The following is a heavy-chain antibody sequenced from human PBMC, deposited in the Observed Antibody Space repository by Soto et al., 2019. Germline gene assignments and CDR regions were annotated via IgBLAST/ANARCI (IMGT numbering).Heavy chain of an antibody. V-gene: IGHV3-9*01. CDR2: ISWNSGSI. CDR3: AKDSGSGSYYNRDYFDY. J-gene: IGHJ4*02. Sequence: LRLSYAASGFAFDDYAMHLGRQAPGKGLEWVSGISWNSGSIGYADSVKGRFTISRDNAKNSLYLQMNSLRAEDTALYYCAKDSGSGSYYNRDYFDYWGQGTLVTVSS. D-gene: IGHD3-10*01. CDR1: GFAFDDYA.